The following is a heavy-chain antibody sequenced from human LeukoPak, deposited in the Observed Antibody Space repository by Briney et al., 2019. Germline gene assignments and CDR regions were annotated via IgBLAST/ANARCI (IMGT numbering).Heavy chain of an antibody. CDR3: ATFYGSGSRYFDY. CDR1: GFTFSSYG. J-gene: IGHJ4*02. D-gene: IGHD3-10*01. V-gene: IGHV3-30*02. CDR2: IRYDGSNK. Sequence: GGSLRLSCAASGFTFSSYGMHWVRQAPGKGLEWVAFIRYDGSNKYYADSVKGRFTISRDNSKNTLYLQMNSLRAEDTAVYYCATFYGSGSRYFDYWGQGTLVTVSS.